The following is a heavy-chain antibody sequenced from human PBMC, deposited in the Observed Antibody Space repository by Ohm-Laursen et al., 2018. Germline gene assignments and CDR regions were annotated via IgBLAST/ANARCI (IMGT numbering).Heavy chain of an antibody. CDR1: GGSISSYY. CDR3: ARDGVVVVAATGSYYYYGMDV. CDR2: IYYSGST. D-gene: IGHD2-15*01. J-gene: IGHJ6*02. Sequence: TLSLTCTVSGGSISSYYWSWIRQPPGKGLEWIGYIYYSGSTNYNPSLKSRVTISVDTSKNQFSLKLSSVTAADTAVYYCARDGVVVVAATGSYYYYGMDVWGQGTTVTVSS. V-gene: IGHV4-59*01.